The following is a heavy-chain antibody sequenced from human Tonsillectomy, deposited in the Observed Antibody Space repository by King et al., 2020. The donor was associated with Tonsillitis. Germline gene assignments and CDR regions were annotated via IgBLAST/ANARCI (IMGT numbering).Heavy chain of an antibody. V-gene: IGHV3-13*01. CDR2: IGPAGDT. D-gene: IGHD4-17*01. J-gene: IGHJ3*02. Sequence: VQLVEFGGGSVQPGGSLRLSCAASGFTFSNYDMHWVRQAPGKGLEWVSAIGPAGDTYYQGSVQGRFTISRENAKNSLYLQMSSLRAVDTSVYYCLRGYYGDYERERENDAFDIWGQGTLVTVSS. CDR1: GFTFSNYD. CDR3: LRGYYGDYERERENDAFDI.